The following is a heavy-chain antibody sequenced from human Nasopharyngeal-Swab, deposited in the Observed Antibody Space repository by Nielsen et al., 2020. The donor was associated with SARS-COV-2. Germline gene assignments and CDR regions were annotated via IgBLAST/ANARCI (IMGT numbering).Heavy chain of an antibody. CDR1: AFTFSSNS. CDR3: ARDMGGMEDY. V-gene: IGHV3-53*01. J-gene: IGHJ4*02. CDR2: IYSGGST. D-gene: IGHD3-16*01. Sequence: GCLSSSRAAFAFTFSSNSLGWVRQAPGKGLEWVSVIYSGGSTYYADSVKGRFTISRDNSKNTLYLQMNSLRAEDTAVYYCARDMGGMEDYWGQGTLVTVSS.